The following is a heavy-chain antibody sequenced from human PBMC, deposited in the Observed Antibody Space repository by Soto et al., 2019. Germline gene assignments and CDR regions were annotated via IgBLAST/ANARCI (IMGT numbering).Heavy chain of an antibody. V-gene: IGHV1-3*01. CDR2: INAGNGNT. CDR1: GYTFTSYA. Sequence: ASVKVSCKASGYTFTSYAMHWVRQAPGQRLEWMGWINAGNGNTKYSQKFQGRVTITRDTSASTAYMELSSLRSEDTAVYYCARVKGGLEAVAGTLFDYWGQGALVTVSS. CDR3: ARVKGGLEAVAGTLFDY. D-gene: IGHD6-19*01. J-gene: IGHJ4*02.